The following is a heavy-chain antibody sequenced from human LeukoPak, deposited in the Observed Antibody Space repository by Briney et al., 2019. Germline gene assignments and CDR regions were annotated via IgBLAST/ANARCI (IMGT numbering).Heavy chain of an antibody. Sequence: PGGSLRLSCAASGFTFSSYAMSWVRQAPGKGLEWVSAISGSGGSTYYADSVKGRFTISRDNSKNTLYLQMNSLRAEDTAVYYCAEPQEGYDCSGYYPYYFDYWGQGTLVTVSS. J-gene: IGHJ4*02. CDR2: ISGSGGST. CDR1: GFTFSSYA. CDR3: AEPQEGYDCSGYYPYYFDY. D-gene: IGHD3-22*01. V-gene: IGHV3-23*01.